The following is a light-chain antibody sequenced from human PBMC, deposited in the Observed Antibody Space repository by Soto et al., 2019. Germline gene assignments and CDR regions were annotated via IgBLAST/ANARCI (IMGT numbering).Light chain of an antibody. Sequence: AIQMTQSPSALSASVGDRVTITCRASQGIGNDLAWYQQKPGKAPKLLIYAASSLQRGVPSRFSGSGSGTDFTLTISSLQPEDVATYYCLQDYNLLTFGGGTKVELK. V-gene: IGKV1-6*01. J-gene: IGKJ4*01. CDR2: AAS. CDR1: QGIGND. CDR3: LQDYNLLT.